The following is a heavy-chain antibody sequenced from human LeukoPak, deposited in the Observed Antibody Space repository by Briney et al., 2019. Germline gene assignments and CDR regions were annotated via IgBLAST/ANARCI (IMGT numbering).Heavy chain of an antibody. CDR2: IRYDGNNK. CDR3: ARINHYYDILTGYSPYWYFDL. Sequence: GGSLRLSCAASGLTFSSYGMHWVRQAPGKGLEWVAFIRYDGNNKYYADSAKGRFTISRDNSKNTLYLQMKSLRPEDTAVYYCARINHYYDILTGYSPYWYFDLWGRGTLVTVSS. J-gene: IGHJ2*01. CDR1: GLTFSSYG. D-gene: IGHD3-9*01. V-gene: IGHV3-30*02.